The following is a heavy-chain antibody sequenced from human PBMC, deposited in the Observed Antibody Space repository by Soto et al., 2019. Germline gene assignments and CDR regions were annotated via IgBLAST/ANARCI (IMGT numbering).Heavy chain of an antibody. D-gene: IGHD6-19*01. CDR2: ISGGGGST. CDR1: GFTFSSYA. Sequence: EVQLLESGGGLVQPVGSLRLSCAASGFTFSSYAMSWVRQAPGKGLEWVSVISGGGGSTYYADSVKGRFTISRDNSKNTLDLQMNSLRDEDTAVYYCAKSAYSNDWTYFDYWGQGTLVTVSS. CDR3: AKSAYSNDWTYFDY. V-gene: IGHV3-23*01. J-gene: IGHJ4*02.